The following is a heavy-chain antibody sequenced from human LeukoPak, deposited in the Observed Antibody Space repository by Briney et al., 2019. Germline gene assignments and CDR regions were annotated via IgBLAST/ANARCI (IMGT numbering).Heavy chain of an antibody. V-gene: IGHV4-59*01. J-gene: IGHJ4*02. CDR1: GGSISSYY. Sequence: SETLSLTCTVSGGSISSYYWSWIRQPPGKGREWIGYIYYSGSTNYNPSRKSRVTISVDTSKNQFSLKLSSVTAADTAVYYCARSRNGAVALYYFDYWGQGTLVTASS. D-gene: IGHD6-19*01. CDR2: IYYSGST. CDR3: ARSRNGAVALYYFDY.